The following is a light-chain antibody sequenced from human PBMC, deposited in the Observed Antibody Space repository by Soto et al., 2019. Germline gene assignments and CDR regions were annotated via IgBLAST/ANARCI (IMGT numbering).Light chain of an antibody. CDR3: QQYGSSPRT. Sequence: EIVLTQSPGTLSLSQGERATLFCRASQSLTSSNLAWYQQKPGQAPRLLIFDASSRATGIPDRFSGSGSGTDFTLTISRLEPEDFAVYYCQQYGSSPRTFGPGTKLEIK. CDR2: DAS. J-gene: IGKJ2*01. CDR1: QSLTSSN. V-gene: IGKV3-20*01.